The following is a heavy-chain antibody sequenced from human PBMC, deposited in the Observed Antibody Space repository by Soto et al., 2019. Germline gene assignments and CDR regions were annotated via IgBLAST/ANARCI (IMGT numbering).Heavy chain of an antibody. Sequence: PXESLSLSRTVSCASSSDYHGSWIRQSPGKGLEHIGYLHSSGFAEYNPSLKSRVTISMDTSKNQFSLKLSSVTAADTAIYYCESSGHTFVGAVWGQGILVTVSS. CDR3: ESSGHTFVGAV. V-gene: IGHV4-59*01. J-gene: IGHJ4*02. D-gene: IGHD1-26*01. CDR2: LHSSGFA. CDR1: CASSSDYH.